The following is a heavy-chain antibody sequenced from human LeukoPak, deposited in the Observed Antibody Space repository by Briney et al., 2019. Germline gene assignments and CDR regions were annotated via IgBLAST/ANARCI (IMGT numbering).Heavy chain of an antibody. CDR1: GFTFSSYG. CDR2: IWYDGSNK. J-gene: IGHJ6*02. D-gene: IGHD3-9*01. Sequence: PGRSLRLSCVASGFTFSSYGMHWVRQAPGKGLEWVAVIWYDGSNKYYADSVKGRFTISRDNSKNTLYLQMNSLRAEDTAVYYCARPYDILTGYYPYYYYGMDVWGQGTTVTVSS. V-gene: IGHV3-33*01. CDR3: ARPYDILTGYYPYYYYGMDV.